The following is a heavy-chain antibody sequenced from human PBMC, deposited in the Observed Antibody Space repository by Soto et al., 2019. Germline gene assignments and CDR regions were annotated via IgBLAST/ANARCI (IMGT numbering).Heavy chain of an antibody. J-gene: IGHJ4*02. D-gene: IGHD2-15*01. CDR2: VSYDGNSK. CDR1: GFTFSSYV. CDR3: AKDWGKYYSGATCLLFDC. V-gene: IGHV3-30*18. Sequence: QVQLVESGGGVVQPGRSLRLSCAASGFTFSSYVMHWVRQAPGKGLEWVAIVSYDGNSKYYAESVKGRFTISRDNSRNTLSGQMKRLRAEDTAVYCCAKDWGKYYSGATCLLFDCWGQGTLVSVSS.